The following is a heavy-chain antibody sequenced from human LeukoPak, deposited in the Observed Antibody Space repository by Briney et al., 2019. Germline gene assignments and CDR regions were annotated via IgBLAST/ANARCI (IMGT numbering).Heavy chain of an antibody. V-gene: IGHV3-30*03. D-gene: IGHD4-17*01. CDR1: GFTFTDYG. CDR2: ISYDGGNK. Sequence: PGGSLRLSCAASGFTFTDYGIHWVRQAPGKGLEWVAVISYDGGNKNYADSVKGRFTISRDNSKNTLYLQVNSLRAVDTAVYYCAILYDDYGFWGQGTLVTVSS. CDR3: AILYDDYGF. J-gene: IGHJ4*02.